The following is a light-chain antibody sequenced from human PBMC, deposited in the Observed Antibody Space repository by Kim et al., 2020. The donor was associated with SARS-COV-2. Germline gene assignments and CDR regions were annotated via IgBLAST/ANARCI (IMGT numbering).Light chain of an antibody. CDR1: QRIGSW. J-gene: IGKJ4*02. V-gene: IGKV1-12*01. CDR3: QQADSFPLT. CDR2: PAS. Sequence: DIQMTQSPSSVSASVGDRVTITCRASQRIGSWLAWYQQTPGKAPKLLIYPASNLQSGVPSRFSGSGSGTDFTLTISSLQAEDFATYYCQQADSFPLTFGGGTKVDIK.